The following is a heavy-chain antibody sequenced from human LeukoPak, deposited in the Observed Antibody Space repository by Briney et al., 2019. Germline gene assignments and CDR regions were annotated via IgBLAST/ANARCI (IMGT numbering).Heavy chain of an antibody. J-gene: IGHJ4*02. D-gene: IGHD2-2*01. CDR1: GYTFTDYY. CDR3: STEDKYCSTTTCGDY. V-gene: IGHV1-2*02. CDR2: INPNSGGT. Sequence: GASVKVSCKASGYTFTDYYMHWVRQAPGQGLEWMGWINPNSGGTNYAQKFQGRVTMTRDTSISTAYLELSRLTSDDTAVYYCSTEDKYCSTTTCGDYWGQGTLVTVSS.